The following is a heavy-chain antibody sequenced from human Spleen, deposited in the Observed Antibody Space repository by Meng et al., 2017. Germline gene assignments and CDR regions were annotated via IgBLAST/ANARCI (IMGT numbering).Heavy chain of an antibody. J-gene: IGHJ6*02. D-gene: IGHD6-19*01. CDR2: IWYDGTYK. CDR1: GFTFSSYG. CDR3: AGDRDSGWYHYYGMDV. V-gene: IGHV3-33*01. Sequence: GGSLRLSCAASGFTFSSYGMHWVRQAPGKGLEWVAIIWYDGTYKYNADAVKGRFIISRDNSKNTLYLQMSSLGDEDTAVYYCAGDRDSGWYHYYGMDVWGQGTTVTVSS.